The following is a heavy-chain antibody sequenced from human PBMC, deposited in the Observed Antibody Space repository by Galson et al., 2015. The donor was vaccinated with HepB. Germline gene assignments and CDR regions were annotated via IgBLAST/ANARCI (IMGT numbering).Heavy chain of an antibody. J-gene: IGHJ4*02. D-gene: IGHD3-22*01. CDR3: TRDYYDSSGWATQFDY. Sequence: SLRLSCAASGFTFGDYAMSWFRQAPGKGLERVGFIRSKAYGGTTEYAASVKGRFTISRDDSKSIAYLQMNSLKTEDTAVYYCTRDYYDSSGWATQFDYWGQGTLVTVSS. V-gene: IGHV3-49*03. CDR1: GFTFGDYA. CDR2: IRSKAYGGTT.